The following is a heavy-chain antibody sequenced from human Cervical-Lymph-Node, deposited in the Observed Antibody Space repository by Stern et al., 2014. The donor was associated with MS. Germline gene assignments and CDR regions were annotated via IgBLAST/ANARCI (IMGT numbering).Heavy chain of an antibody. V-gene: IGHV3-30*18. Sequence: VQLLASGGGVVQPGRSLRLSCAASGFTFSSYGMHWVRQAPGKGLEWVAVISYDGSNKYYADSVKGRFTISRDNSKNTLYLQMNSLRAEDTAVYYCAKDRWEDYYDSSGYYGPEDYWGQGTLVTVSS. CDR3: AKDRWEDYYDSSGYYGPEDY. CDR1: GFTFSSYG. CDR2: ISYDGSNK. D-gene: IGHD3-22*01. J-gene: IGHJ4*02.